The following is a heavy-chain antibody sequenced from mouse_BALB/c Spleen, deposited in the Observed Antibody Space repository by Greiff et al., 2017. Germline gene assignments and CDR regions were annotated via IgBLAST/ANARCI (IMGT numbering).Heavy chain of an antibody. D-gene: IGHD1-1*01. CDR1: GYSITSGYY. V-gene: IGHV3-6*02. Sequence: VQLQESGPGLVKPSQSLSLTCSVTGYSITSGYYWNWIRQFPGNKLEWMGYISYDGSNNYNPSLKNRISITGDTSKNQFFLKLNSVTTEDTATYYCARETTGYAMDYWGQGTSVTVSS. J-gene: IGHJ4*01. CDR3: ARETTGYAMDY. CDR2: ISYDGSN.